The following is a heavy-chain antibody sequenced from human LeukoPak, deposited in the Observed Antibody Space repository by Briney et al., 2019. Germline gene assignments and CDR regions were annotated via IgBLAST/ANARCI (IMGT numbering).Heavy chain of an antibody. V-gene: IGHV3-43*01. CDR1: GFNFDRYA. CDR2: AGWAGGTT. CDR3: AKELDTMFFDY. D-gene: IGHD3-10*02. Sequence: GGSLRLSCATSGFNFDRYAIHWVRQAPGKGLEWVSLAGWAGGTTFYSDSVRGRFTISRDSGRKSVYLQMNSLTTDDTAFYFCAKELDTMFFDYWGQGALVTVSS. J-gene: IGHJ4*02.